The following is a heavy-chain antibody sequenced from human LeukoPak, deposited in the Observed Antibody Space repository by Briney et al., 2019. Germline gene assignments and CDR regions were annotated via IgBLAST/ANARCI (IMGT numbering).Heavy chain of an antibody. Sequence: SETLSLTCTVSGGSISSYYWSWIRQPPGKGLEWIGYIYYSGSTNYNPSLKSRVTISVDTSKNQFSLKLSSVTAADTAVYYCARVGRGLDYGDYDYWGQGTLVTVSS. CDR1: GGSISSYY. V-gene: IGHV4-59*01. D-gene: IGHD4-17*01. CDR2: IYYSGST. CDR3: ARVGRGLDYGDYDY. J-gene: IGHJ4*02.